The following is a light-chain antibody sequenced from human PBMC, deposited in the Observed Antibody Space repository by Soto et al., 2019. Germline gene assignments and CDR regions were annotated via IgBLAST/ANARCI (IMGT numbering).Light chain of an antibody. CDR3: GTWDDSLSALV. CDR2: DND. CDR1: TSNIGNNY. Sequence: QSVLTQPPSVSAAPGQKVTISCSGSTSNIGNNYVSWYQQLPGTAPKLLIFDNDNRPSGIPDRFSASKSGTSATLDITGLQTGDGADYYCGTWDDSLSALVFGTGTKLTVL. V-gene: IGLV1-51*01. J-gene: IGLJ1*01.